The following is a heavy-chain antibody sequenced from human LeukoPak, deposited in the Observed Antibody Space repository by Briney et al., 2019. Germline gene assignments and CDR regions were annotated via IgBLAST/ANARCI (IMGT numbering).Heavy chain of an antibody. V-gene: IGHV3-11*06. D-gene: IGHD3-22*01. CDR2: ISSSSSYI. J-gene: IGHJ4*02. CDR1: GFTFSDYY. CDR3: ARDFIFDYYDSSGYFDY. Sequence: GGSLRLSCAASGFTFSDYYMSWIRQAPGKGLEWVSSISSSSSYIYYADSVKGRFTISRDNAKNSLYLQMNSLRAEDTAVYYCARDFIFDYYDSSGYFDYWGQGTLVTVSS.